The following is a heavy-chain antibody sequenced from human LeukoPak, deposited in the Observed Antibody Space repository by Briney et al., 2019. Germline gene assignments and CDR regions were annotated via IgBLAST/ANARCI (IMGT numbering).Heavy chain of an antibody. D-gene: IGHD3-10*01. Sequence: PGGSLRLSCAASGFTFSNYWMTWVRQAPGKGLQWVASIRQDANVKYYVESVRGRFTISRDNAENSLYLQMNNLRGEDTAVYYCARWADVSGIYYIASWGQGSLVIVSS. J-gene: IGHJ4*02. CDR2: IRQDANVK. V-gene: IGHV3-7*01. CDR1: GFTFSNYW. CDR3: ARWADVSGIYYIAS.